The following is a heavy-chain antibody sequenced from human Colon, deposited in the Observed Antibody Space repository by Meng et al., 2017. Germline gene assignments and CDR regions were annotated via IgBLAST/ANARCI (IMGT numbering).Heavy chain of an antibody. J-gene: IGHJ5*02. CDR3: ARVNGDFDEAWFNP. Sequence: QGHLHGSGPGVFTPSGTLFLTCSGSGASLRSDSHYWSWIRQSPGKGLEWIGYIYYTGNTNYNPSLASRVSMSLDTSKNHFSLHLTSVTAADTAIYYCARVNGDFDEAWFNPWGQGTLVTVSS. CDR2: IYYTGNT. D-gene: IGHD4-17*01. V-gene: IGHV4-61*03. CDR1: GASLRSDSHY.